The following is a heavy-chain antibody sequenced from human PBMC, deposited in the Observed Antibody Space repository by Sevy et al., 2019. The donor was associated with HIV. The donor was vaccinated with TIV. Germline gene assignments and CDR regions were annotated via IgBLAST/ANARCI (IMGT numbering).Heavy chain of an antibody. V-gene: IGHV3-23*01. Sequence: GGSLRLSCAASGFTFSSYAMSWVRQAPGKGLEWVSAIRGSGGSTYYANSVKGRFTISRDNSKNTLYLQMNSLRAEDTAVYYCAKPAVSGSYYAGLVYWGQGTLVTVSS. J-gene: IGHJ4*02. D-gene: IGHD1-26*01. CDR2: IRGSGGST. CDR1: GFTFSSYA. CDR3: AKPAVSGSYYAGLVY.